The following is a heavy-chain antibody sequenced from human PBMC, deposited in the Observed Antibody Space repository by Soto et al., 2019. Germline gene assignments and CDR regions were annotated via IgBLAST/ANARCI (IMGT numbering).Heavy chain of an antibody. V-gene: IGHV3-30*18. CDR1: GFTFSSYG. CDR2: ISYDGSNK. CDR3: AKDSSSWSYFDY. D-gene: IGHD6-13*01. Sequence: GGSLRLSCAASGFTFSSYGMHWVRQAPGKGLEWVAVISYDGSNKYYADSVKGRFTISRDNSKNTLYLQMNSLRAEDTAVYYGAKDSSSWSYFDYWGQGTLVTVSS. J-gene: IGHJ4*02.